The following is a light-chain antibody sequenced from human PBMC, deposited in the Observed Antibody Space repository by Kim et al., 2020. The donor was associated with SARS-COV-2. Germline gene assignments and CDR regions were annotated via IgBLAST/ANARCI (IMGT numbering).Light chain of an antibody. CDR2: ITS. CDR3: QQRASWPVT. CDR1: QSVISNY. Sequence: EIVLTQSPGTLSLSPGERATLSCRASQSVISNYLAWYQQKPGQAPRLLIYITSTRASGIPARFSGSGSETDFTLTISTLEPEDFAIYYCQQRASWPVTFGQGTKVDIK. V-gene: IGKV3D-20*02. J-gene: IGKJ1*01.